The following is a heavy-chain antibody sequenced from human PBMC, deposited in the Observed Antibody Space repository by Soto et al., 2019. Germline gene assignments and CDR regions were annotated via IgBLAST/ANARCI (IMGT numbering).Heavy chain of an antibody. J-gene: IGHJ4*02. CDR1: GFTFSSYA. V-gene: IGHV3-23*01. D-gene: IGHD3-10*01. CDR3: AREFASGSPNYDY. CDR2: FTNYGAT. Sequence: GGSLRLSCAASGFTFSSYAMSWVRQAPGRGLEWVSTFTNYGATFYADSVKGRFTISRDNSKNTLYLQMNSLRAEDTALYYCAREFASGSPNYDYWGLGTLVTVSS.